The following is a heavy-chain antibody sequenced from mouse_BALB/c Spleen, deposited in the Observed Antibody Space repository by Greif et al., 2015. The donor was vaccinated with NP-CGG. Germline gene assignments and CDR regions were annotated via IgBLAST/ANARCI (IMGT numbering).Heavy chain of an antibody. CDR1: GFTFSDYY. V-gene: IGHV5-4*02. CDR2: ISDGGSYT. J-gene: IGHJ4*01. CDR3: ARCGGMDY. D-gene: IGHD1-1*02. Sequence: DVKLVESGGGLVKPGGSLKLSCAASGFTFSDYYMYWVRQTPEKRLEWVATISDGGSYTYYPDSVKGRFTISRDNAKNNLYLQMSSLKSEDTAMYYCARCGGMDYWGQGASVTVSS.